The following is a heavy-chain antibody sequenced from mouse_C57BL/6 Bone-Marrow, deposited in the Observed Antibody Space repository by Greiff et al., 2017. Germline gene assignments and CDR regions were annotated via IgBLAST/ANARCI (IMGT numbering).Heavy chain of an antibody. V-gene: IGHV1-15*01. D-gene: IGHD1-1*01. Sequence: QVQLQQSGAELVRPGASVTLSCKASGYTFTDYEMHWVKQTPVPGLEWIGAIDPETGGTAYNQKFKGKAILAADKSSSTAYMELRSLTSEDSAVYYCTRKRSEDYWGQGTSVTVSA. CDR2: IDPETGGT. CDR1: GYTFTDYE. CDR3: TRKRSEDY. J-gene: IGHJ4*01.